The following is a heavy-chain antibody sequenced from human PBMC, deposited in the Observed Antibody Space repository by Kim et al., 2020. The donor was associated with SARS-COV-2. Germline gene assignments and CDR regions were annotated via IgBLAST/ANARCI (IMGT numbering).Heavy chain of an antibody. J-gene: IGHJ5*02. CDR1: GGSFSGYY. CDR3: ARGKGYCSSTSCFSDWFDP. D-gene: IGHD2-2*01. V-gene: IGHV4-34*01. Sequence: SETLSLTCAVYGGSFSGYYWSWIRQPPGKGLEWIGEINHSGSTNYNPSLKSRVTISVDTSKNQFSLKLSSVTAEDTAVYYCARGKGYCSSTSCFSDWFDPWGQGTLVTVSS. CDR2: INHSGST.